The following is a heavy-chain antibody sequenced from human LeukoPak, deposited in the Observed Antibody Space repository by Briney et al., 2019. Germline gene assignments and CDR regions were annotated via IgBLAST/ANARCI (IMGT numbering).Heavy chain of an antibody. CDR2: IYPGDSDA. CDR3: ARAHTLDRITKYYFDY. V-gene: IGHV5-51*01. J-gene: IGHJ4*02. Sequence: GESLKISCKGSGYSFTNYWIGWVRQMPGKGLEWMGIIYPGDSDARYSPSFHGQVSISADKSISSAYLQWSSLKASDSAMYYCARAHTLDRITKYYFDYWGQGTLVTVSP. D-gene: IGHD5-24*01. CDR1: GYSFTNYW.